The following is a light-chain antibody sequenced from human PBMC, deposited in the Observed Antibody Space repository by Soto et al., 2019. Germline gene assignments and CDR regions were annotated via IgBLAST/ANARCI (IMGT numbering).Light chain of an antibody. V-gene: IGLV1-47*01. CDR3: ATWDDRLSGVV. Sequence: QSVLTQSPSASGTPGQRVTISCSGINSNIGSNYVHWYQQFPGTAPKVLIYRNSQRPSGVPDRFSGSKSGISASLAISGLRSEDEADYFCATWDDRLSGVVFGVGTKVTVL. CDR2: RNS. CDR1: NSNIGSNY. J-gene: IGLJ2*01.